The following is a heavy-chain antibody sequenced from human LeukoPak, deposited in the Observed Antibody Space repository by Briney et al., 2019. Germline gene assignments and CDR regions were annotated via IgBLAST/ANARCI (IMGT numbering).Heavy chain of an antibody. J-gene: IGHJ3*02. CDR2: INHSGST. CDR1: GGSFSGYY. CDR3: ARRDTGYYAFDI. V-gene: IGHV4-34*01. D-gene: IGHD3-9*01. Sequence: SETLSLTCAVYGGSFSGYYWSWIRQPPGKGLEWIGEINHSGSTNYNPSLKSRVTISVDTSKNQFSLKLSSVTAADTAVYYCARRDTGYYAFDIWGQGTMVTVSS.